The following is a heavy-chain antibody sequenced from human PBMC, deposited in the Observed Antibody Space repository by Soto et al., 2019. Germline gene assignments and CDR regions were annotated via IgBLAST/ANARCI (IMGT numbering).Heavy chain of an antibody. V-gene: IGHV1-69*05. D-gene: IGHD2-21*01. J-gene: IGHJ1*01. Sequence: QVQLVQSGAEVKKPGSSVKVSCKTSGGDFKNYGTSWMRQVPGQGLEWMGGIVPALGLVKYGQILQGRVTVPTDDGTSTTYMELSGLKPEDTAVYYCAREIAARGFHLWGQGTLVIVSS. CDR2: IVPALGLV. CDR1: GGDFKNYG. CDR3: AREIAARGFHL.